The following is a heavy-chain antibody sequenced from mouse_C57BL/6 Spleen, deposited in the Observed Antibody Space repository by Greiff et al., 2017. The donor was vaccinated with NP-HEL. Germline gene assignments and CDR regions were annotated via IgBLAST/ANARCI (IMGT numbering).Heavy chain of an antibody. CDR3: ARLQLRLRDYAMDY. V-gene: IGHV5-6*01. Sequence: EVKLQQSGGDLVKPGGSLKLSCAASGFTFSSYGMSWVRQTPDKRLEWVATISSGGSYTYYPDSVKGRFTISRDNAKNTLYLQMSSLKSEDTAMYYCARLQLRLRDYAMDYWGQGTSVTVSS. CDR2: ISSGGSYT. J-gene: IGHJ4*01. CDR1: GFTFSSYG. D-gene: IGHD3-2*02.